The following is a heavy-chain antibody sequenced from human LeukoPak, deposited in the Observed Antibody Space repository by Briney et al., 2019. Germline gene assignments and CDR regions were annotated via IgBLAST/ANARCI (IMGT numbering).Heavy chain of an antibody. V-gene: IGHV1-2*02. CDR2: INPNSGGT. Sequence: VASVKVSCKASGYTLTGYYMHWVRQAPGQGLEWMGWINPNSGGTNYAQKFQGRVTMTRDTSISTAYMELSRLGSDDTAVYYCARDGASGYLADYWGRGTLVTVSS. J-gene: IGHJ4*02. CDR3: ARDGASGYLADY. D-gene: IGHD3-3*01. CDR1: GYTLTGYY.